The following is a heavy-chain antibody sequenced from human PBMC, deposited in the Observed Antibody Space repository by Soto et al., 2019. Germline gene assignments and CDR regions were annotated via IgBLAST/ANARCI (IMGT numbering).Heavy chain of an antibody. V-gene: IGHV5-51*01. D-gene: IGHD5-12*01. Sequence: PGESLKISCKGSGYSFTSYWIGWVRQMPGKGLEWMGIIYPGDSDTRYSPSFQGQVTISADKSISTAYLQWSSLKASDTAMHYCARLIGYSGYLRGDWFDPWGQGTLVTVSS. CDR1: GYSFTSYW. J-gene: IGHJ5*02. CDR2: IYPGDSDT. CDR3: ARLIGYSGYLRGDWFDP.